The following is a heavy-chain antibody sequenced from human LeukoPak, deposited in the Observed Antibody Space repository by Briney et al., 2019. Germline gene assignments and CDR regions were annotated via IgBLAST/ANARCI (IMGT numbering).Heavy chain of an antibody. J-gene: IGHJ4*02. CDR3: AKSPSGRSRISRFDY. V-gene: IGHV3-30*18. Sequence: PGGSLRLSCAASGFTFSSYGMHWVRQAPGKGPEWVAVISYDGSNKYYADSVNGRFTISRDNSKNTLSLQMNSLRAEDTAVYYCAKSPSGRSRISRFDYWGQGILVTVSS. CDR1: GFTFSSYG. CDR2: ISYDGSNK. D-gene: IGHD1-26*01.